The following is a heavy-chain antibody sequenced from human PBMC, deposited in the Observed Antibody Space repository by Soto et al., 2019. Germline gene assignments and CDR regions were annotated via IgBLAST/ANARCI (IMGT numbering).Heavy chain of an antibody. CDR2: ISYDGSNK. V-gene: IGHV3-30*18. J-gene: IGHJ5*02. CDR1: GFTFSSYG. Sequence: QVQLVESGGGVVQPGRSLRLSCAASGFTFSSYGMHWVRQAPGKGLEWVAVISYDGSNKYYADSVKGRFTISRDNSKNTRYLQMTSLRAADTAVYYCAKDAGFLEWLGENWFAPWGQGTLVTVSS. CDR3: AKDAGFLEWLGENWFAP. D-gene: IGHD3-3*01.